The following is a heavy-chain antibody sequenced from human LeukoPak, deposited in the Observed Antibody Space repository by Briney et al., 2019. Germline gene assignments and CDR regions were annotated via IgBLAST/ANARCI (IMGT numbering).Heavy chain of an antibody. V-gene: IGHV3-21*04. CDR3: ARGVWENDYFDY. Sequence: GGSLRLSCAASGFSFSSYNMNWVRQAPGKGLEWVSAISSSGSTIYYADSVKGRFTISRDNAKNSLYLQMNSLRAEDTAVYYCARGVWENDYFDYWGQGTLVTVSS. CDR1: GFSFSSYN. CDR2: ISSSGSTI. D-gene: IGHD3-16*01. J-gene: IGHJ4*02.